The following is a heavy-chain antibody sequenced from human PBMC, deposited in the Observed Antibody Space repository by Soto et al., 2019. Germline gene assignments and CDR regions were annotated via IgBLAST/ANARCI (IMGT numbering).Heavy chain of an antibody. Sequence: QVQLQESDAGLVKASQTLSLTCTVSGGSVSSGAYYWTWIRQRPGKGLEWIGYIYYSGSTYYSPSLKRRHSISLDTSKKQFSRRPSSVTSADTAMYYCARARLRAVYAFDIWGQGTMVTVSS. CDR1: GGSVSSGAYY. CDR2: IYYSGST. D-gene: IGHD5-12*01. CDR3: ARARLRAVYAFDI. J-gene: IGHJ3*02. V-gene: IGHV4-31*03.